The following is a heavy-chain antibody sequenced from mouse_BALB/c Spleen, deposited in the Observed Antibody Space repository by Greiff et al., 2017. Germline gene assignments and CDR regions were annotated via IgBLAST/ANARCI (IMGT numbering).Heavy chain of an antibody. J-gene: IGHJ2*01. CDR1: GFTFSSYA. V-gene: IGHV5-6-5*01. CDR3: ARGGGDY. CDR2: ISSGGST. Sequence: DVKLVESGGGLVKPGGSLKLSCAASGFTFSSYAMSWVRQTPEKRLEWVASISSGGSTYYPDSVKGRFTISRDNARNILYLQMSSLRSEDTAMYYCARGGGDYWGQGTTLTVSS.